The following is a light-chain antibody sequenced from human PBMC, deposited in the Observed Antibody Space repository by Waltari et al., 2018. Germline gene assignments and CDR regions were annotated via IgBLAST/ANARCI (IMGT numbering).Light chain of an antibody. CDR3: QQYNSIPRT. CDR1: HGITNS. CDR2: AAS. J-gene: IGKJ1*01. Sequence: DIQMSQSPSSLSASVGERVTITCRASHGITNSLAWYQQKPGKAPKLLVYAASILESGVPSRFSGSGSGTDYTLTISSLQPEDFATYYCQQYNSIPRTFGQGTKVEIK. V-gene: IGKV1-NL1*01.